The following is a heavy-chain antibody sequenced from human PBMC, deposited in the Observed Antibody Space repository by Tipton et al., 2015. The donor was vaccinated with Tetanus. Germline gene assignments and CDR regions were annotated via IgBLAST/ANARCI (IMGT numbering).Heavy chain of an antibody. CDR1: GFIFSSYG. V-gene: IGHV3-33*01. CDR3: AGEGGCSGGSCFSGGFDN. CDR2: SWYDGTDK. Sequence: SLRLSCAASGFIFSSYGIHWVRQAPGKGLEWVAVSWYDGTDKYYADSVKSRFTISRDNSKNTLYLQMNSLRAEDTAVYYWAGEGGCSGGSCFSGGFDNWGPGTQVTVSS. J-gene: IGHJ4*02. D-gene: IGHD2-15*01.